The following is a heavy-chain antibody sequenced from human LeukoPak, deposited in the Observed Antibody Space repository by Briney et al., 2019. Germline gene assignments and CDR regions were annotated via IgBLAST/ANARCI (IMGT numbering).Heavy chain of an antibody. CDR2: ISGSGGST. D-gene: IGHD1-1*01. J-gene: IGHJ4*02. CDR3: AKSRYSWNDAFDY. Sequence: PGGSLRLSCAASGFTSSNFAVSWVRQAPGKGLEWVSSISGSGGSTYYADSVKGRFTISRDNSKNTLFLQMNSLRAEDTAVYYCAKSRYSWNDAFDYWGQGTLVTVSS. CDR1: GFTSSNFA. V-gene: IGHV3-23*01.